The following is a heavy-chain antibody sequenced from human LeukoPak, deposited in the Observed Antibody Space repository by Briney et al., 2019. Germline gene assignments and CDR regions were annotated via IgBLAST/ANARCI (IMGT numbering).Heavy chain of an antibody. CDR3: ARGSRVTTRLDAFDI. Sequence: GGSLRLSCAASGFTVSTTHMSWVRQTPGKGLEWVSTIYSGGSIYYADSVKGRFTISRDNSKNTLYLQMNSLRVEDTAVYYCARGSRVTTRLDAFDIWGQGTMVTVSS. CDR1: GFTVSTTH. V-gene: IGHV3-53*01. D-gene: IGHD4-17*01. CDR2: IYSGGSI. J-gene: IGHJ3*02.